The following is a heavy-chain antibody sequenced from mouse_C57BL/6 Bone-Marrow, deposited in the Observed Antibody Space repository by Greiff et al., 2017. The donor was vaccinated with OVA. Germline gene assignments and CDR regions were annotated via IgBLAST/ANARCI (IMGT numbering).Heavy chain of an antibody. CDR3: ARTDGSPWYFDY. D-gene: IGHD1-1*01. CDR1: GYTFTSHW. J-gene: IGHJ2*01. V-gene: IGHV1-56*01. CDR2: IFPGSGST. Sequence: VQLQQSGPELVRPGASVKISCKAPGYTFTSHWMQWVRQRPGQGLEWIGEIFPGSGSTYYNEKFKGKATLTVDKSSSTAYMQLSSLTSEDSAVDFCARTDGSPWYFDYWGQGTTLTVSS.